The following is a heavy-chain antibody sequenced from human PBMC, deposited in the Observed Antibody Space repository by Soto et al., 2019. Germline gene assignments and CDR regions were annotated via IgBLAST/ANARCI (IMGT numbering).Heavy chain of an antibody. CDR2: IDYSGST. CDR1: GGSISSSSYY. J-gene: IGHJ4*02. Sequence: QLQLQESGPGLVKPSETLSLTCTVSGGSISSSSYYWGWIRQPPGKGLEWIGSIDYSGSTYYNPSLKSRVTIAVDTSKNQFSLKLSSVTAADTAVYYCARQNLLIPARRTLEWLPYFDYWGQGTLVTVSS. D-gene: IGHD3-3*01. V-gene: IGHV4-39*01. CDR3: ARQNLLIPARRTLEWLPYFDY.